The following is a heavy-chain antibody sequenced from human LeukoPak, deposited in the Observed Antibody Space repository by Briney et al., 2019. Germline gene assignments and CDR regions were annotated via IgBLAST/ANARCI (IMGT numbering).Heavy chain of an antibody. CDR1: GFTFRSYA. V-gene: IGHV3-23*01. CDR3: AKLHDYGDYYFDY. D-gene: IGHD4-17*01. Sequence: GGSLRLSCAASGFTFRSYAMSWVRQAPGKGLEWVSAISGSGGSTYYADSVKGRFTISRDNSKNTLYLQINSRRAEDTAVYYCAKLHDYGDYYFDYWGQGTLVTVSS. CDR2: ISGSGGST. J-gene: IGHJ4*02.